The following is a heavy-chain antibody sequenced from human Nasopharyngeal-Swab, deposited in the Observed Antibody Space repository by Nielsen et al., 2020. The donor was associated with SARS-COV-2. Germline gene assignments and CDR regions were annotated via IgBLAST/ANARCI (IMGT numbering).Heavy chain of an antibody. D-gene: IGHD3-22*01. CDR1: GYIFASYG. J-gene: IGHJ4*02. V-gene: IGHV1-18*01. CDR2: ISVYSGNT. CDR3: ARDYYDSRKFDY. Sequence: ASVKVSCKASGYIFASYGISWVRQAPGQGLEWMGWISVYSGNTNYAQKLQGRVTMTTDTSTSIAYMELRSLRSDDTAVYYCARDYYDSRKFDYWGQGTLVTVSS.